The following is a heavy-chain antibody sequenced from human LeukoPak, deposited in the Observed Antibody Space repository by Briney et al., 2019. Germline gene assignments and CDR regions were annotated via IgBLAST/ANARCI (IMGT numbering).Heavy chain of an antibody. CDR3: AKNRVSLGGLFDY. CDR1: GFTFSSYA. Sequence: GGSLRLSCAASGFTFSSYAMSWVRQAPGKGLEWVSAISSSGGSTYYADSVKGRFTISRDNSKNTLYLQMNSLRAEDTAVYYCAKNRVSLGGLFDYWGQGTLVTVSS. D-gene: IGHD3-10*01. J-gene: IGHJ4*02. CDR2: ISSSGGST. V-gene: IGHV3-23*01.